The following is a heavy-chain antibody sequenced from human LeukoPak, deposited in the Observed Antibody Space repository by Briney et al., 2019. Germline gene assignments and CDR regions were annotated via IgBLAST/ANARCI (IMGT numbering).Heavy chain of an antibody. CDR2: IKLSGST. CDR3: ARGSVVVPAAQKKRRNWFDP. CDR1: GGSFSGYY. J-gene: IGHJ5*02. Sequence: PSETLSLTFAVYGGSFSGYYWSWIRQPPGKGLEWIGEIKLSGSTNYNPSLKSRGTLSVETSKNQFSLKLRSVTVSDTAVYHCARGSVVVPAAQKKRRNWFDPWGQGTLVTVSS. V-gene: IGHV4-34*01. D-gene: IGHD2-2*01.